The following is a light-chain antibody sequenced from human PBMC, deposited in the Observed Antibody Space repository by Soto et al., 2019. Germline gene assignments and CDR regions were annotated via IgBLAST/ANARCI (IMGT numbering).Light chain of an antibody. J-gene: IGLJ1*01. CDR2: EDT. V-gene: IGLV2-23*01. CDR3: SSYTWSPTLYA. Sequence: QSALPQPASVSGSPGQSITISGASSAVGNFEHISWYQQHPGKGPKLIIYEDTRRPSGISGRFSGSKSGNTASLTISGLQAEDEADYYCSSYTWSPTLYAFAPGTKLTLL. CDR1: SSAVGNFEH.